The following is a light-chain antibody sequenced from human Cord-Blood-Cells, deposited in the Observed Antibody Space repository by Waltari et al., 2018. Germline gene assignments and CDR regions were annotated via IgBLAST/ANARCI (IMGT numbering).Light chain of an antibody. J-gene: IGKJ3*01. CDR2: AAS. CDR1: QSISIY. CDR3: QQSYSTLT. Sequence: DIQMTPSPSSLSASVGDRVTITCRASQSISIYLNWYQQKPGKAPKLLIYAASSLQSGVPSRFSVSGSGTDFTLTISSLQPEDFATYYCQQSYSTLTFGPGTKVDIK. V-gene: IGKV1-39*01.